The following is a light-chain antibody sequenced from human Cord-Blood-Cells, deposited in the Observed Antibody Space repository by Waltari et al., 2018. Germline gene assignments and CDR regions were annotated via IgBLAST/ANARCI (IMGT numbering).Light chain of an antibody. CDR2: GAS. V-gene: IGKV3-20*01. CDR1: QSVSSIY. J-gene: IGKJ1*01. Sequence: IVLTQSPGTLSLSPGERATLSCRASQSVSSIYLAWYQQKPGQAPRHLIYGASSRATGIPDRFSGSGSGTDFTLTISRLEPEDFAVYYCQQYGSSPWTFGQGTKVEIK. CDR3: QQYGSSPWT.